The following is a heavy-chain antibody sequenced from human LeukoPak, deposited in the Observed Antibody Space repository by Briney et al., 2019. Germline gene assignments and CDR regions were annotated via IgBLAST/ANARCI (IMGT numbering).Heavy chain of an antibody. D-gene: IGHD2-15*01. CDR2: FDPEDGET. V-gene: IGHV1-24*01. CDR1: GYTLTELS. CDR3: ATDPASGPPYYYYGMDV. Sequence: ASVKVSCKVSGYTLTELSMHWVRQAPGKGLEWMGGFDPEDGETIYAQKFQGRVTMTEDTSTDTAYMELSSLRSEDTVVYYCATDPASGPPYYYYGMDVWGQGTTVTVSS. J-gene: IGHJ6*02.